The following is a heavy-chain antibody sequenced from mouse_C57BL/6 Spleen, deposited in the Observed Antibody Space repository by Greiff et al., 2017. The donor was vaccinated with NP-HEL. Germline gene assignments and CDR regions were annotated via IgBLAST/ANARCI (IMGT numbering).Heavy chain of an antibody. D-gene: IGHD1-1*01. CDR3: AREARYGSSPLYAMDY. J-gene: IGHJ4*01. CDR2: INYDGSST. Sequence: EVQRVESEGGLVQPGSSMKLSCTASGFTFSDYYMAWVRQVPEKGLEWVANINYDGSSTYYLDSLKSRFIISRDNAKNILYLQMSSLKSEDTATYYCAREARYGSSPLYAMDYWGQGTSVTVSS. V-gene: IGHV5-16*01. CDR1: GFTFSDYY.